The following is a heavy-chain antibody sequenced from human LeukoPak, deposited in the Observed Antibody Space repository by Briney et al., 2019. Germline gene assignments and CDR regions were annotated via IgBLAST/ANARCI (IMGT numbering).Heavy chain of an antibody. V-gene: IGHV4-34*01. CDR1: GGSFSGYY. J-gene: IGHJ4*02. CDR2: INHSGST. CDR3: ARDRITMVRGVIILNMRRGYDY. D-gene: IGHD3-10*01. Sequence: SETLSLTCAVYGGSFSGYYWSWIRQPPGKGLEWIGEINHSGSTNYNPSLKSRVTISVDTSKNQFSLKLSSVTAADTAVYYCARDRITMVRGVIILNMRRGYDYWGQGTLVTVSS.